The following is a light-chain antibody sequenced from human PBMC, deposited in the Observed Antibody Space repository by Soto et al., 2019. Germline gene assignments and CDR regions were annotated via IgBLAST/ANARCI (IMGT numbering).Light chain of an antibody. CDR2: EAS. J-gene: IGKJ2*01. CDR3: HRRCNWPHT. Sequence: ETVLTQSPATLSLSPGERATLSCSASYSVSKYLGWNQEQPGQPPRLVISEASTRATGVPASFSGSGPGTDFPLHLRSLEPAHFALYFCHRRCNWPHTFGQGTKLEI. CDR1: YSVSKY. V-gene: IGKV3-11*01.